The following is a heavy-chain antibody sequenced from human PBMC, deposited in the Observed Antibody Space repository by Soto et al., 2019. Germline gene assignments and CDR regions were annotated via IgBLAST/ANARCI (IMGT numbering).Heavy chain of an antibody. J-gene: IGHJ4*02. CDR3: ARGVSVAAVYCFDY. CDR1: GWTFPDYG. Sequence: AASGQVGCEASGWTFPDYGKNWVRQAPGQGLDYTGWVSTHNGKTNYVQKLQGRVTLTTDKSTSTAYMELRALTFDDTAVYYCARGVSVAAVYCFDYWGQGTLVTVSS. D-gene: IGHD6-19*01. CDR2: VSTHNGKT. V-gene: IGHV1-18*04.